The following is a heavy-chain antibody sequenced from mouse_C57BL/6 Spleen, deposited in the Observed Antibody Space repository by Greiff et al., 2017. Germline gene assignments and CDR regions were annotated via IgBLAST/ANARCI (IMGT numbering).Heavy chain of an antibody. Sequence: VQLQQPGAELVRPGSSVKLSCKASGYTFTSYWMHWVKQRPIQGLEWIGNIDPSDSETHYNQKFKDKATLTVDKSSSTAYMQLSSLTSEDSAVYSCARSGGYDREKNFDYWGQGTTLTVSS. V-gene: IGHV1-52*01. CDR3: ARSGGYDREKNFDY. D-gene: IGHD2-2*01. CDR2: IDPSDSET. J-gene: IGHJ2*01. CDR1: GYTFTSYW.